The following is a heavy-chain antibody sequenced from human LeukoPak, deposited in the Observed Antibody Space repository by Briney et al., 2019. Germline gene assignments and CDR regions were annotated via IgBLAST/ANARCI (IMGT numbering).Heavy chain of an antibody. J-gene: IGHJ5*02. V-gene: IGHV5-51*01. Sequence: GESLKISCKGSGYSFTNYYIAWVRQMPGKGLEWMGIIYPGGSDTKYSPSFQGQVTISADKSIITAYLQWSSLKASDTAMYYCARRSGGCSSTSCYGRRYWFDPWGQGTLVTVSS. CDR2: IYPGGSDT. CDR3: ARRSGGCSSTSCYGRRYWFDP. D-gene: IGHD2-2*01. CDR1: GYSFTNYY.